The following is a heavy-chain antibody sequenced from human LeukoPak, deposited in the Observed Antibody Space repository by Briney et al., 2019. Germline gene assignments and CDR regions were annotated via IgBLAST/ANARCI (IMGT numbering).Heavy chain of an antibody. CDR3: ANLNAPYWGNLDY. D-gene: IGHD3-16*01. Sequence: GGSLRLSCVVSGFTFSNYAMGWVRQAPGQGLDWVSAISDSGVTAYYADSVEGRFTISRDNSKSTLYLQMNSLRAEDTAVYYCANLNAPYWGNLDYWGQGTLVTVSS. CDR2: ISDSGVTA. J-gene: IGHJ4*02. V-gene: IGHV3-23*01. CDR1: GFTFSNYA.